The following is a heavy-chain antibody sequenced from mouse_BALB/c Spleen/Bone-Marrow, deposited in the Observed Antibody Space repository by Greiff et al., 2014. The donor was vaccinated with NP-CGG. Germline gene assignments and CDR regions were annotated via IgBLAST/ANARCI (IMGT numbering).Heavy chain of an antibody. CDR2: ISNYYGDA. D-gene: IGHD2-14*01. CDR1: GYTFTDYA. V-gene: IGHV1S137*01. CDR3: ARSGKVRNAMDY. J-gene: IGHJ4*01. Sequence: VQLQQSGAELVRPGVSVKISCKGSGYTFTDYAMHWVKQSHAKSLEWIGLISNYYGDASYNQKFKGKATMTVDKSSSTAYMERARRTAEDSAIYYCARSGKVRNAMDYWGQGTSVTVS.